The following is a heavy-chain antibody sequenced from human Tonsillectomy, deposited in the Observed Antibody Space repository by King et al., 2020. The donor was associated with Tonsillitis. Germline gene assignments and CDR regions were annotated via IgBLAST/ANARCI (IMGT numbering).Heavy chain of an antibody. Sequence: VQLVESGAELRKPGASVTVSCRTSGDTFTGHFVHWVRQAPGHGLEWLGWINPKSGDTHYAQQFQGRVTMSGDVSITTAYMGLSSLRPDDTAVYYCATNALESDSSAYRDFRHWGQGTLVTVSS. CDR1: GDTFTGHF. V-gene: IGHV1-2*02. CDR2: INPKSGDT. D-gene: IGHD3-22*01. J-gene: IGHJ1*01. CDR3: ATNALESDSSAYRDFRH.